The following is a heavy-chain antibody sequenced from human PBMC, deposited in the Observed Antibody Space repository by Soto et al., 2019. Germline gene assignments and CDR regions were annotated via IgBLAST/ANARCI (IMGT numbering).Heavy chain of an antibody. Sequence: PGESLKISCKGSGYSFTSYWIGWVRQMPGKGLEWTGIIYPGDSDTRYSPSFQGQVTISADKSISTDYLQWSSLKASDTAMYYCARPPYGDVSYFDYWGKGTLVTVSS. J-gene: IGHJ4*02. CDR2: IYPGDSDT. CDR1: GYSFTSYW. D-gene: IGHD4-17*01. CDR3: ARPPYGDVSYFDY. V-gene: IGHV5-51*01.